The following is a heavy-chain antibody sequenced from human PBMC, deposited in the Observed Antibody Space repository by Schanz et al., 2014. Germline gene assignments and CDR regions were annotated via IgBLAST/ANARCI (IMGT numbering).Heavy chain of an antibody. V-gene: IGHV3-33*01. Sequence: QVQLVESGGGVVQPGRSLRLSCAASGFTFSSYGMHWVRQAPGKGLEWVAFIRFDASHKYYADSVKGRFIISRDNSKNTLDLQMNSLRAEDTAVYYCARGGGAAASTWGQGTLVTVSS. J-gene: IGHJ5*02. CDR2: IRFDASHK. D-gene: IGHD6-13*01. CDR1: GFTFSSYG. CDR3: ARGGGAAAST.